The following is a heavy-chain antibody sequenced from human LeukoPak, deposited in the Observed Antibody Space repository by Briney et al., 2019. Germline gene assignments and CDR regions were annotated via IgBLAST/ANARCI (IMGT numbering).Heavy chain of an antibody. D-gene: IGHD6-19*01. J-gene: IGHJ4*02. Sequence: SVKVSCKASGGTFRSYAISWVRQAPGQGLEWMGGIIPIFGTANYAQKFQGRVTITADESTSTAYMELSSLRSEDTAVYYCARRSAVAGTLDYWGQGTPVTVSS. CDR1: GGTFRSYA. CDR2: IIPIFGTA. V-gene: IGHV1-69*01. CDR3: ARRSAVAGTLDY.